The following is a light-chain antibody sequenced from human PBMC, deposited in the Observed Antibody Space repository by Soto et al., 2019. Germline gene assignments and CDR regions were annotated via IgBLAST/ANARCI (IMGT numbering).Light chain of an antibody. J-gene: IGLJ1*01. CDR3: CPFRSSNYA. V-gene: IGLV2-14*01. CDR2: DVS. CDR1: SSDVGGYNY. Sequence: ARTQPASVKGSPGQSSTISCTGTSSDVGGYNYVSWYQQHPGKAPKLMIYDVSNRPSGGSNRFSGSKSGNTASLTISGLQAEDEAYDYSCPFRSSNYAFGPVTKVT.